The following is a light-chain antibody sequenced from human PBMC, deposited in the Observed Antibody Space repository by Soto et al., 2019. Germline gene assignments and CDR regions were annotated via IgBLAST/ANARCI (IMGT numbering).Light chain of an antibody. J-gene: IGKJ1*01. CDR2: AAS. CDR1: QSISSY. Sequence: DIQMTQSPSSLSASVEDRVTITCRASQSISSYLNWYQQKPGEAPNLLIYAASSLQSGVPSRFSGCGSGTDFTLTISSLQPEDFATYYCQQSYNTAWTFGQGTKVEIK. V-gene: IGKV1-39*01. CDR3: QQSYNTAWT.